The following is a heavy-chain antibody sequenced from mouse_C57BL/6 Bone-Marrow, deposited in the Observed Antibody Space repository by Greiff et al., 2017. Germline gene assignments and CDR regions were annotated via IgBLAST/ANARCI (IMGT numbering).Heavy chain of an antibody. Sequence: VKLQQSGAELVKPGASVKMSCKASGYTFTSYWITWVKQRPGQGLEWIGDIYPGSGSTNYNEKFKSKATLTVDTSSSTAYMQLSSLTSEDSAVYYCARGGNYDYYAMDYWGQGTSVTVSS. D-gene: IGHD2-1*01. CDR2: IYPGSGST. J-gene: IGHJ4*01. CDR1: GYTFTSYW. CDR3: ARGGNYDYYAMDY. V-gene: IGHV1-55*01.